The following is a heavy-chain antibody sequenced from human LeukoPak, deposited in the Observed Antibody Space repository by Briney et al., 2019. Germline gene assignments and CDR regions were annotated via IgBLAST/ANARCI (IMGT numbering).Heavy chain of an antibody. CDR2: IIWNSGSI. CDR3: ASAHYGDYEGFANLNF. V-gene: IGHV3-9*01. CDR1: GFSFDDYA. D-gene: IGHD4-17*01. Sequence: GGSLRLSWAASGFSFDDYAMHWVRQAPGKGLEWVSGIIWNSGSIGYADSVKGRFTISRDNAKNSLYLQMNSLRAEDTAVYYCASAHYGDYEGFANLNFWGQGTLVTVSS. J-gene: IGHJ4*02.